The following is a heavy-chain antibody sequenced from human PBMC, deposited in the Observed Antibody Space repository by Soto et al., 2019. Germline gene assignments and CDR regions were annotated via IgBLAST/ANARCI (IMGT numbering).Heavy chain of an antibody. Sequence: QITLKESGPTLVKPTQTLTLTCDFSGFSLTTGGVGVGWVRQPPGEALEWLALIYWDDDERYNPSLKTRLTITKDPSKNQVVLIMTNMDPVDTATYYCAHSRNLITEDAQVGDCDSWGQGTLVTVSS. V-gene: IGHV2-5*02. CDR3: AHSRNLITEDAQVGDCDS. CDR2: IYWDDDE. J-gene: IGHJ4*02. D-gene: IGHD2-21*01. CDR1: GFSLTTGGVG.